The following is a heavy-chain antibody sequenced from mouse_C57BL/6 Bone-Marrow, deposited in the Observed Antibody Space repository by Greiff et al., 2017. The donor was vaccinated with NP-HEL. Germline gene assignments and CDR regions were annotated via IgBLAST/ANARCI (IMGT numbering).Heavy chain of an antibody. V-gene: IGHV1-55*01. J-gene: IGHJ4*01. CDR3: ARRGILLYYAMDY. D-gene: IGHD2-1*01. CDR2: IYPGSGST. CDR1: GYTFTSYW. Sequence: VQPPQLGAEPVKPGASVKMSCKASGYTFTSYWLTWVKQRPGQGLEWIGDIYPGSGSTNYNEKFKSKATLTADTSSSTAYMQLSSLTSEDSAVYYCARRGILLYYAMDYWGQGTSVTVSS.